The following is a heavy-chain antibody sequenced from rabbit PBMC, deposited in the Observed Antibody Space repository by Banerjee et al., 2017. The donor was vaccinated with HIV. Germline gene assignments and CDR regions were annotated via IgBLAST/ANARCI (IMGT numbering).Heavy chain of an antibody. J-gene: IGHJ4*01. CDR3: ARDRYAGSSAYYNL. CDR1: GFSFSSSYW. CDR2: IYGGSSGST. D-gene: IGHD8-1*01. V-gene: IGHV1S45*01. Sequence: QEQLEESGGDLVKPEGSLTLTCTASGFSFSSSYWICWVRQAPGKGLEWIACIYGGSSGSTYYASWAKGRFTISKTSSTTVTLQMTSLTAADTATYFCARDRYAGSSAYYNLWGPGTLVTVS.